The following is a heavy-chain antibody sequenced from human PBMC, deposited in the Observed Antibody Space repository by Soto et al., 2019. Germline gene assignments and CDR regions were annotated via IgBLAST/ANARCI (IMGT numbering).Heavy chain of an antibody. Sequence: ASVKVSCKASGYTFTSYDINWVRQATGQGLEWMGWMNPNSGNTGYAQKFQGRVTMTRYTSISTAYMELSSLRSEDTDVYYCARGGGSAPPYYYYYMDVWGKGTTVTVSS. CDR2: MNPNSGNT. CDR1: GYTFTSYD. D-gene: IGHD3-16*01. J-gene: IGHJ6*03. V-gene: IGHV1-8*01. CDR3: ARGGGSAPPYYYYYMDV.